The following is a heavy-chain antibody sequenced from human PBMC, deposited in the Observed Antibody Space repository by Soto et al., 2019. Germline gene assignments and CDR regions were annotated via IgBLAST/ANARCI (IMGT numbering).Heavy chain of an antibody. J-gene: IGHJ3*02. CDR1: GFSLSTSGVG. Sequence: SCPTLVNPTQTLTLTCTFSGFSLSTSGVGVGWIRQPPGKALEWLALIYWNDDKRYSPSLKSRLTITKDTSKNQVVLTMTNMDPVDTATYYCAHSPIVVVTDHAFDIWGQGTMVTVSS. CDR2: IYWNDDK. CDR3: AHSPIVVVTDHAFDI. V-gene: IGHV2-5*01. D-gene: IGHD2-21*02.